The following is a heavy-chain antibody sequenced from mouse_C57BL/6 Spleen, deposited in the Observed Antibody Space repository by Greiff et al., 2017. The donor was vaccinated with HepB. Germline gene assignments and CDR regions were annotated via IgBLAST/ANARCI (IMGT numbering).Heavy chain of an antibody. CDR2: IYPRSGNT. J-gene: IGHJ2*01. D-gene: IGHD1-1*01. CDR1: GYTFTSYG. Sequence: QVQLQQSGAELARPGASVKLSCKASGYTFTSYGISWVKQRTGQGLEWIGEIYPRSGNTYYNEKFKGKATLTADKSSSTAYMELRSLTSEDSAVYFCARSGVTTVVATGDYWGQGTTLTVSS. CDR3: ARSGVTTVVATGDY. V-gene: IGHV1-81*01.